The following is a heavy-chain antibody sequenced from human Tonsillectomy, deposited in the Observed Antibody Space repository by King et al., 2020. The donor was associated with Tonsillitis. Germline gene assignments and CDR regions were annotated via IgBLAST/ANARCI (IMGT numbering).Heavy chain of an antibody. V-gene: IGHV3-49*04. D-gene: IGHD3-22*01. Sequence: QLVQSGGGLVQPGRSLRLSCSGSGFRFGDYGMAWVRQAPGTGLEWLGFIRSKDYGGTTSYAASVKGRFTISRDDSRSIAYLQMNSLKTEDTALYYCYGTNYHDRRGYYNYWGQGTLVTVSS. CDR1: GFRFGDYG. CDR3: YGTNYHDRRGYYNY. J-gene: IGHJ4*02. CDR2: IRSKDYGGTT.